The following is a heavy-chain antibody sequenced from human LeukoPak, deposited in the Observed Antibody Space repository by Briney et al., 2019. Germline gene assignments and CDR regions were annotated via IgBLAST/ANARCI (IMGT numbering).Heavy chain of an antibody. D-gene: IGHD3-16*01. CDR2: IRSKANSYAA. Sequence: GGSLRLSCAASGFTFSGSAMHWVRQASGKGLEWVGRIRSKANSYAAAYAASVKGRFTISRDDSKNTAYLQMNSLKTEDTAVYYCTALRLGSLDYWGQGTLVTVSS. CDR1: GFTFSGSA. J-gene: IGHJ4*02. V-gene: IGHV3-73*01. CDR3: TALRLGSLDY.